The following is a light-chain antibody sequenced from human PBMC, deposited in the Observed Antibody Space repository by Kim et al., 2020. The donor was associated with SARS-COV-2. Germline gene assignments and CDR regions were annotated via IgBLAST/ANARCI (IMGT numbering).Light chain of an antibody. CDR3: QQYGSSPPIT. V-gene: IGKV3-20*01. J-gene: IGKJ5*01. CDR1: QSVTSSY. Sequence: PGERAPRSCRASQSVTSSYLGWYQQKPGPAPRLLIYGVSSRATGIPDRFSGSGSGTDFTLTITRLEPEDFAVYHCQQYGSSPPITFGQGTRLEIK. CDR2: GVS.